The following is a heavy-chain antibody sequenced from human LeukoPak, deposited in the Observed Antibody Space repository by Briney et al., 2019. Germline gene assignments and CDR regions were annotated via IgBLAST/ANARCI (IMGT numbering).Heavy chain of an antibody. CDR1: GFTFNDYG. CDR3: AKVRWDNSGWYYLDY. Sequence: PGGSLRLSCAASGFTFNDYGMHWVRQAPGKGLEWVAVISYDGSNKYYTDSVKGRFTISRDNSKSTLYLQMNSLRAEDTAGYYCAKVRWDNSGWYYLDYWGQGTLVTVSS. J-gene: IGHJ4*02. D-gene: IGHD6-19*01. V-gene: IGHV3-30*18. CDR2: ISYDGSNK.